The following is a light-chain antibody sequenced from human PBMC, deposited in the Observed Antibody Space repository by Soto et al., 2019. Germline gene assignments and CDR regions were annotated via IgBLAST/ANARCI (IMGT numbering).Light chain of an antibody. V-gene: IGLV2-14*01. Sequence: QSALTQPASVSGSPGQSITISCTGTSSDVGGYNYVSWYQQHPGKAPKLMIYEVSNRPSGVSNRFSGSKSGNTAYLTISGRQAEDEADYYCSSYTSSSTPCVFGTGTKVTVL. CDR1: SSDVGGYNY. J-gene: IGLJ1*01. CDR2: EVS. CDR3: SSYTSSSTPCV.